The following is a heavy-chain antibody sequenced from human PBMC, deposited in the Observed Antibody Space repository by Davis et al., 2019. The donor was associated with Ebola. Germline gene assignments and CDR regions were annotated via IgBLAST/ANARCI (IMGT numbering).Heavy chain of an antibody. D-gene: IGHD2-2*01. V-gene: IGHV4-39*07. CDR3: ARWKLWGVPAATFDY. CDR2: INHSGST. CDR1: GGSVGSGSYY. Sequence: MPGGSLRLSCTVSGGSVGSGSYYWSWIRQPPGKGLEWIGEINHSGSTNYNPSLKSRVTISLDTSKNQFSLKLSSVTAADTAVYYCARWKLWGVPAATFDYWGQGTLVTVSS. J-gene: IGHJ4*02.